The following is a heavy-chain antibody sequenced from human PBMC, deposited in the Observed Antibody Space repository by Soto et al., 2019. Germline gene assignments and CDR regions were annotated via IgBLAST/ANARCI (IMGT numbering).Heavy chain of an antibody. Sequence: SVRLSFASSVFNFSSYGMQWVRQAPGKGLEWVAVISYDGSNKYYADSVKGRFTISRDNSKKTLYLQMNSLRAEDTAVYYCSGLKSSSGARWGQGTLVTVSS. D-gene: IGHD6-6*01. CDR1: VFNFSSYG. J-gene: IGHJ4*02. V-gene: IGHV3-30*03. CDR3: SGLKSSSGAR. CDR2: ISYDGSNK.